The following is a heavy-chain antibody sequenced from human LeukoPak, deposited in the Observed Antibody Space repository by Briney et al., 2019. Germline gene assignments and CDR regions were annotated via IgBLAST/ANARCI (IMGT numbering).Heavy chain of an antibody. D-gene: IGHD6-13*01. CDR1: GFTFSSYA. CDR3: AKDRLERSTLDYYYYGMDV. V-gene: IGHV3-23*01. J-gene: IGHJ6*02. Sequence: RGSLRLSCAASGFTFSSYATSCVRQAPGKGLEWVSAISGSGGSTYYADSVKGRFTISRDNSKNTLYLQMNSLRAEDTAVYYCAKDRLERSTLDYYYYGMDVWGQGTTVTVSS. CDR2: ISGSGGST.